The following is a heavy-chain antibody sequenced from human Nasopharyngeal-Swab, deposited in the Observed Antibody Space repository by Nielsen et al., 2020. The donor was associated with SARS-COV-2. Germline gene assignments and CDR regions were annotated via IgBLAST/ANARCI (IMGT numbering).Heavy chain of an antibody. D-gene: IGHD3-22*01. Sequence: GESLKISCAASGFTFSSYSMNWVRRAPGKGLEWVSSISSSSSYIYYADSVKGRFTISRDNAKNSLYLQMNSLRAEDTAVYYCARELDSSGPLDAFDIWGQGTMVTVSS. CDR1: GFTFSSYS. V-gene: IGHV3-21*01. CDR3: ARELDSSGPLDAFDI. J-gene: IGHJ3*02. CDR2: ISSSSSYI.